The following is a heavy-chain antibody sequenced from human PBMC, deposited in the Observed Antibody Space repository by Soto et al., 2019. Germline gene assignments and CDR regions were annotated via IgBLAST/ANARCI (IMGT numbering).Heavy chain of an antibody. J-gene: IGHJ6*02. CDR3: ARGRLLWFGEDEQVLDV. D-gene: IGHD3-10*01. Sequence: QVQLQESGPGLVKPSGTLSHTCAVSGGSISSSNWWSWVRQPPGKGLEWIGEIYHSGSTNYNPSLKSRVTISVDKSKNQFSLKLSSVTATDTAVYYCARGRLLWFGEDEQVLDVWGQGTTVTVSS. V-gene: IGHV4-4*02. CDR2: IYHSGST. CDR1: GGSISSSNW.